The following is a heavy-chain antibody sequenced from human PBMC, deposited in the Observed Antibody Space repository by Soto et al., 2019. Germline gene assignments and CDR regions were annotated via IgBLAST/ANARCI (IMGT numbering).Heavy chain of an antibody. Sequence: PSETLSLTCTVSGGSISSYYWSWIRQPPGKGLEWIGYISYSGSTNYNPSLKSRVTISVDTSKNQFSLKLSSVTAADTAVYYCARERGNWFDPWGQGTLVTVSS. CDR2: ISYSGST. D-gene: IGHD5-12*01. CDR3: ARERGNWFDP. CDR1: GGSISSYY. V-gene: IGHV4-59*01. J-gene: IGHJ5*02.